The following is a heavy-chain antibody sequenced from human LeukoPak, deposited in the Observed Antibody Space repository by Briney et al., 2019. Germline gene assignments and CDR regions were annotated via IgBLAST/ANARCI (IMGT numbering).Heavy chain of an antibody. Sequence: GKSLRLSCAASGFTFSSYGMHWVRQAPGKGLEWVAVIWYDGSKTSYADSVKGRFTISRDNSQNTVYLQMNSLRVEDTAVYFCARDLWRDGHKFFDPWGQGTLVTVSS. CDR3: ARDLWRDGHKFFDP. CDR2: IWYDGSKT. V-gene: IGHV3-33*01. J-gene: IGHJ5*02. D-gene: IGHD5-24*01. CDR1: GFTFSSYG.